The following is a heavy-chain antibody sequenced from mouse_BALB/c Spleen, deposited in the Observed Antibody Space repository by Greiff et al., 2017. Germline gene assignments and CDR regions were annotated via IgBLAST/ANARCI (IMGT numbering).Heavy chain of an antibody. D-gene: IGHD2-1*01. Sequence: VQLKESGAELVKPGASVKLSCTASGFNIKDTYMHWVKQRPEQGLEWIGRIDPANGNTKYDPKFQGKATITADTSSNTAYLQLSSLTSEDTAVYYCAIGNYAYWGQGTLVTVSA. CDR3: AIGNYAY. CDR1: GFNIKDTY. J-gene: IGHJ3*01. CDR2: IDPANGNT. V-gene: IGHV14-3*02.